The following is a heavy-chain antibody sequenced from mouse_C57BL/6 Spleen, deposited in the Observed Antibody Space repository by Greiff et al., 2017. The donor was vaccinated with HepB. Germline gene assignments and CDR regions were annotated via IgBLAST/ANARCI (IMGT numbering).Heavy chain of an antibody. Sequence: QVQLKESGPELVKPGASVKISCKASGYAFSSSWMNWVKQRPGKGLEWIGRIYPGDGDTNYNGKFKGKATLTADKSSSTAYMQLSSLTSEDSAVYFCVQDDGYFFDYGGQGTTLTVSS. J-gene: IGHJ2*01. V-gene: IGHV1-82*01. CDR3: VQDDGYFFDY. CDR1: GYAFSSSW. D-gene: IGHD2-3*01. CDR2: IYPGDGDT.